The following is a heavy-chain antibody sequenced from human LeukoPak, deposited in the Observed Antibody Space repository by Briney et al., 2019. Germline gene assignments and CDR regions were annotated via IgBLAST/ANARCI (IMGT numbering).Heavy chain of an antibody. V-gene: IGHV4-59*12. Sequence: PSETLSLTCTVSGGSISSYSWNWIRQPPGKGLEWIGYISYSGSTNYNPSLKSRVTISVDTSKNQFSLKLSSVTAADTAVYYCAREVVVPAASFDYWGQGTLVTVSS. CDR2: ISYSGST. D-gene: IGHD2-2*01. J-gene: IGHJ4*02. CDR3: AREVVVPAASFDY. CDR1: GGSISSYS.